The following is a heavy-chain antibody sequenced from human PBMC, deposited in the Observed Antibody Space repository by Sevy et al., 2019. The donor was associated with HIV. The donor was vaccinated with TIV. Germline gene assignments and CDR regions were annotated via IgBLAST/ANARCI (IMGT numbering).Heavy chain of an antibody. CDR3: AREGRITIFGVVIQKGMDV. D-gene: IGHD3-3*01. CDR2: IYYSGSP. V-gene: IGHV4-59*13. CDR1: GGSISSYY. J-gene: IGHJ6*01. Sequence: SETLSLTCPVSGGSISSYYWSWIRQPPGKGLEWVGYIYYSGSPNSNPSLKSRVTISVDTSKNQFSQKLSSVTAADTAVYYCAREGRITIFGVVIQKGMDVWGQGTTVTVSS.